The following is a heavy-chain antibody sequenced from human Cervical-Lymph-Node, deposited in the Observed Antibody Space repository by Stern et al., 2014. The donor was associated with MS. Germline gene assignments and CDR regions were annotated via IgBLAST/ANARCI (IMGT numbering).Heavy chain of an antibody. Sequence: QVQLQESGPGLVKPSQTLSLTCTVSGGSISSGGYYWSWIRQHPGKGLEWIGDIYYSGSTYYNPSLKSRVTISVDTSKNQFSLKLSSVTAADTAVYYCARDGSDIVPPHAFDIWGQGTMVTVSS. CDR1: GGSISSGGYY. J-gene: IGHJ3*02. CDR2: IYYSGST. CDR3: ARDGSDIVPPHAFDI. V-gene: IGHV4-31*03. D-gene: IGHD2-15*01.